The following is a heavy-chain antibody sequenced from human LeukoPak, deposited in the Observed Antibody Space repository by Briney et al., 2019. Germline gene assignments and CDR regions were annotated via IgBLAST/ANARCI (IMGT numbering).Heavy chain of an antibody. Sequence: QAGGSLRLSCVASGIYFNRNWHWVRQAPGKELVWVSRIKSDGGSTSYADSVKGRFTISRDNAKNTLYLQMNSLRVEDTAVYYCAKDRKWSYYGFDYWGQGTLVTVSS. D-gene: IGHD3-10*01. CDR2: IKSDGGST. V-gene: IGHV3-74*01. CDR1: GIYFNRNW. J-gene: IGHJ4*02. CDR3: AKDRKWSYYGFDY.